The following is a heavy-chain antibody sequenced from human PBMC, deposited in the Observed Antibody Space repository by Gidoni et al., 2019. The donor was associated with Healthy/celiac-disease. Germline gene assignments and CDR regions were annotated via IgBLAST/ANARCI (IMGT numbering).Heavy chain of an antibody. J-gene: IGHJ4*02. CDR2: IKSKTDGGTT. Sequence: EVQLVESGGGLVKPGGSLSLSCAASGFTFSNAWMNWVRQDPGKGLEWVGRIKSKTDGGTTDYAAPVKGRFTISRDDSKNTLYLQMNSLKTEDTAVYYCTTEMRYYFDYWGQGTLVTVSS. CDR1: GFTFSNAW. V-gene: IGHV3-15*07. CDR3: TTEMRYYFDY.